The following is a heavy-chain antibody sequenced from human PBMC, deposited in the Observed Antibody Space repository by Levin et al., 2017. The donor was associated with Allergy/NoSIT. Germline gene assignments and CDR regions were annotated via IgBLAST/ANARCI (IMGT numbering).Heavy chain of an antibody. Sequence: GESLKISCAASGFTFSSYAMSWVRQAPGKGLEWVSAISGSGGSTYYADSVKGRFTISRDNSKNTLYLQMNSLRAEDTDVYYCAWGSYSDVSDYWGQGTLVTVSA. J-gene: IGHJ4*02. CDR3: AWGSYSDVSDY. CDR2: ISGSGGST. V-gene: IGHV3-23*01. D-gene: IGHD1-26*01. CDR1: GFTFSSYA.